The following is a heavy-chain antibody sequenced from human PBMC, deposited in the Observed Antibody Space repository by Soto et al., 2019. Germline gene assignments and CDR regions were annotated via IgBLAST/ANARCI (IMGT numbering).Heavy chain of an antibody. CDR3: AHRRNTAARSWFDP. V-gene: IGHV2-5*01. J-gene: IGHJ5*02. CDR2: IYANGDQ. Sequence: QITLKESGPTLVKPTQTLTLTCTFSGFSLSTSGVAVGWIRQPPGKALEWLASIYANGDQPYSPSLKSRLTITKDTSKNQVVVTMTNVDPEDTATYYCAHRRNTAARSWFDPWGQGTLVTVSS. CDR1: GFSLSTSGVA. D-gene: IGHD6-6*01.